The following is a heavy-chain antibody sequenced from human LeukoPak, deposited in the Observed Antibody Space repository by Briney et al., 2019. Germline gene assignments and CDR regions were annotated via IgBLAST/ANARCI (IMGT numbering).Heavy chain of an antibody. V-gene: IGHV4-59*01. CDR1: GGSISSYY. CDR3: ARVTGYMTEDYFDY. J-gene: IGHJ4*02. CDR2: IYYSGST. D-gene: IGHD6-13*01. Sequence: SETLSLTCTISGGSISSYYWSWIRQPPGKGLEWIGYIYYSGSTNYNPSLKSRVTISVDTSKNQFSLKLSSVTAADTAVYYCARVTGYMTEDYFDYWGQGTLITVSS.